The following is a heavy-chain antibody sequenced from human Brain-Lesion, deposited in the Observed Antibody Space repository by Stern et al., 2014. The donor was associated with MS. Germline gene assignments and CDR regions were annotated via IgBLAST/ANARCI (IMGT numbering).Heavy chain of an antibody. D-gene: IGHD2-2*01. V-gene: IGHV4-61*02. J-gene: IGHJ6*02. CDR1: GGSISSGGYY. Sequence: DQLVESGPGLVKPSQTLSLSCTVSGGSISSGGYYWSWLRQPAGKGLEWIGRIFNIGSTRSNTPLPSRVYISIEQTTHQFSPRLNPMTAADTAVYYCARGRVVPGFQYYATDVWGQGTTVIVSS. CDR2: IFNIGST. CDR3: ARGRVVPGFQYYATDV.